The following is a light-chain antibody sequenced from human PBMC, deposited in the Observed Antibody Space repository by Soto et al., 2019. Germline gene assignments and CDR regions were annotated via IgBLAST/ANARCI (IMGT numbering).Light chain of an antibody. J-gene: IGKJ5*01. V-gene: IGKV3-20*01. Sequence: EIVLTQSPGTLSLSPGERATLSCRASQSVSSSYLAWYQQKPGQAPRLLIYGASSRATGSPDRFSGSGSGTDFTLTISRLEPEDFVVYYCQQYGSSPSTFGQGTRLEIK. CDR1: QSVSSSY. CDR2: GAS. CDR3: QQYGSSPST.